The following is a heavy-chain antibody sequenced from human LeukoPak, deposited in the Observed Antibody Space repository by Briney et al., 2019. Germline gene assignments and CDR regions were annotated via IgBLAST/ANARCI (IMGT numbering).Heavy chain of an antibody. Sequence: PGGSLRLSCAASGFTFSSYAMSWVRQAPGKGLEWVSAISGSGGSTYYADSVKGRFTISRDNAKNSLYLQMNSLRAEDTAVYYCAREGPYGSGSYYNVGYYWGQGTLVTVSS. CDR1: GFTFSSYA. CDR3: AREGPYGSGSYYNVGYY. J-gene: IGHJ4*02. D-gene: IGHD3-10*01. V-gene: IGHV3-23*01. CDR2: ISGSGGST.